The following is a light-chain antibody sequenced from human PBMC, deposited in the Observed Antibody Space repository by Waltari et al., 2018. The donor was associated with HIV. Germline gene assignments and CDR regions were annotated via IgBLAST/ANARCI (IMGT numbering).Light chain of an antibody. V-gene: IGKV1-33*01. Sequence: DIQMTQSPSSLSASVGDRVTITCQASQDISNYLNWYQQKPGKAPKPLIYDASNLETGVPSRFSGSGSGTDFTFTISSLQPEDIATYYGQQYDNLPSLTFGGGTKVEIK. CDR2: DAS. CDR3: QQYDNLPSLT. CDR1: QDISNY. J-gene: IGKJ4*01.